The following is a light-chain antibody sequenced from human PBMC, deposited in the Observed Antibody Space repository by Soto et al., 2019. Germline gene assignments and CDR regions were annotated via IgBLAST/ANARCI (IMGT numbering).Light chain of an antibody. J-gene: IGKJ1*01. CDR2: GAS. Sequence: EIVLTQSPGTLSLSPGERATLSCRASQSFRGLLAWYQQKPGQAPRLLIYGASSRATGIPDRFSDSGSGTDFTLTISRLEPEDFAVYYCQQFGSSPRTFGQGTKVDIK. V-gene: IGKV3-20*01. CDR3: QQFGSSPRT. CDR1: QSFRGL.